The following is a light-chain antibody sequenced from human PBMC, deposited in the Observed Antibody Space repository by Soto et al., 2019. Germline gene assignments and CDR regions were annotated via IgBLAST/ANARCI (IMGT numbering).Light chain of an antibody. CDR3: LLSYSGARPLGV. CDR2: DTS. V-gene: IGLV7-46*01. Sequence: QAVVTQEPSLTVSPGGTVTLTCGSRTEAVTSGHYPYWFQQKPGQAPRTLIYDTSNKHSWTPARFSGSLLGGKAALTLSGAQPEDEAEYYCLLSYSGARPLGVFGTGTKVTVL. J-gene: IGLJ1*01. CDR1: TEAVTSGHY.